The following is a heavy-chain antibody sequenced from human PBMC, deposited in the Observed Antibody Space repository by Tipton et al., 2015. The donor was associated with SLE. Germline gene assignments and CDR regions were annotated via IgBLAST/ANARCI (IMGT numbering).Heavy chain of an antibody. V-gene: IGHV3-23*01. Sequence: SLRLSCAASGFTFSGYTMSWVRQAPGKGLEWVSVIVGSDSSTHYADSVKGRFSISRDNSKNTLYLQMNSLRAEDTALYYCARVYCSSDTCYQIDCWGQGTLVTVSS. CDR3: ARVYCSSDTCYQIDC. D-gene: IGHD2-2*01. CDR2: IVGSDSST. CDR1: GFTFSGYT. J-gene: IGHJ4*02.